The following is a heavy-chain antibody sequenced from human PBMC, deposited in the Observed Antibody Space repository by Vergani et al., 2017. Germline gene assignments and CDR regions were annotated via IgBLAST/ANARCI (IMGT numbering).Heavy chain of an antibody. V-gene: IGHV4-39*01. D-gene: IGHD3-16*01. Sequence: QMQLQESGPGLVKASETLYLTCTVSGDSIISRSYYWGWIRQPPGKGLEWIGSIYNSGNGDSSSSLKSRVTISADTSKNQFSLSLTSVTAADTAVYYCASGKYYSDSTSHFRGRYFDVWGRGTLVTVPS. CDR3: ASGKYYSDSTSHFRGRYFDV. J-gene: IGHJ2*01. CDR2: IYNSGNG. CDR1: GDSIISRSYY.